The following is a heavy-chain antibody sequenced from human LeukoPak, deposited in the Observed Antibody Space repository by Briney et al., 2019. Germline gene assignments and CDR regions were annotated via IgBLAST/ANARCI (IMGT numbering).Heavy chain of an antibody. Sequence: SLRLSCAASGFAFADYGMHWVRQRPGKGLEWVGGITWNGVGVTYADSVKGRFTISRDNTKNSVFLQMNGLRTEDTAFYYCGRDPGVNFYYYIDVWGTGTTVTVSS. CDR3: GRDPGVNFYYYIDV. J-gene: IGHJ6*03. CDR1: GFAFADYG. V-gene: IGHV3-9*01. CDR2: ITWNGVGV. D-gene: IGHD1-14*01.